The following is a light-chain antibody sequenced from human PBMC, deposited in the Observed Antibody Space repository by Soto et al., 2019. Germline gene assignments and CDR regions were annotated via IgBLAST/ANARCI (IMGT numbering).Light chain of an antibody. CDR1: QSISSY. J-gene: IGKJ4*01. Sequence: DIQMTQSPSSLSASVGDRVTITCRASQSISSYLNWYQQKPGKAPKLLIYAASSLQSGVPSRFSGSVSGTDFTLTISRLQPEDFATYYCQQSYSTPTVGGGTKVEIK. CDR2: AAS. CDR3: QQSYSTPT. V-gene: IGKV1-39*01.